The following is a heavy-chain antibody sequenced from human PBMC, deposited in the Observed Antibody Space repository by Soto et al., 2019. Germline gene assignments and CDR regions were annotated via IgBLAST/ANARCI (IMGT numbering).Heavy chain of an antibody. CDR3: AKDHSWEDSSSWYDRLGAKYNWFGP. D-gene: IGHD6-13*01. CDR2: IIGSGGST. V-gene: IGHV3-23*01. CDR1: GFTFSSYA. J-gene: IGHJ5*02. Sequence: GGSLRLSCASSGFTFSSYAMSWVRQAPGKGLEWVSSIIGSGGSTYYADSVKGRFTISRDNSKNTLYLQMNSLRAEDTAVYYCAKDHSWEDSSSWYDRLGAKYNWFGPWGQGTLVTVSS.